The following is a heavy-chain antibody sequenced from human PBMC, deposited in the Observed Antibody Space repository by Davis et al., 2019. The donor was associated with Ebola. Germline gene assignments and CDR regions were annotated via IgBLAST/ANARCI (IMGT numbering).Heavy chain of an antibody. V-gene: IGHV3-7*01. CDR2: IKQDGSEK. D-gene: IGHD2-15*01. Sequence: GESLKISCAASGFTFSSYWMSWVRQAPGKGLEWVANIKQDGSEKYYVDSVKGRFTISRDNAKNSLYLQMNSLRAEDTAVYYCARTCSGGRCYYYYGMDVWGQGTTVTVSS. CDR3: ARTCSGGRCYYYYGMDV. CDR1: GFTFSSYW. J-gene: IGHJ6*02.